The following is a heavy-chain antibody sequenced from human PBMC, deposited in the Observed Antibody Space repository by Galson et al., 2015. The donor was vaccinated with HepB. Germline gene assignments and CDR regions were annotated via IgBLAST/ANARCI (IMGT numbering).Heavy chain of an antibody. J-gene: IGHJ4*02. CDR1: GYSFTNYW. V-gene: IGHV5-10-1*01. CDR3: ARRDGPNKFDY. CDR2: IDPSDSYT. D-gene: IGHD5-24*01. Sequence: QSGAEVKKPGESLRISCKASGYSFTNYWITWVRQMPGKGLEWMGRIDPSDSYTNYGPSFRGHVSISTDKSVSTAYLQWSSLKASDTAMYYCARRDGPNKFDYWGQGTLVTVSS.